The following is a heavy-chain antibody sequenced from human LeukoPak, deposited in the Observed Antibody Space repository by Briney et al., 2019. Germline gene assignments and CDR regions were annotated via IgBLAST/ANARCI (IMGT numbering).Heavy chain of an antibody. CDR3: ARYSSSSSLDY. CDR1: GGTFSSYA. CDR2: IIPILGIA. Sequence: ASVKVSCKASGGTFSSYAISWVRQAPGQGLEWMGRIIPILGIANYAQSFQGRVTMTRDTSTSTVYMELSSLKSEDMAVYYCARYSSSSSLDYWGQGTLVTVSS. D-gene: IGHD6-6*01. J-gene: IGHJ4*02. V-gene: IGHV1-69*04.